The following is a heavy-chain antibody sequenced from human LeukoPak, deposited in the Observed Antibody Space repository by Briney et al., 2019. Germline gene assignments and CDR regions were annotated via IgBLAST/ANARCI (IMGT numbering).Heavy chain of an antibody. Sequence: SEPLSLTCDVSSYSINFGHLWGWIRQPPGKGLEWIASINHSGRTYYTPSLKSRVTISVDTLKNQFSLKVTSVTAEDTAMYCARESSAVAHSMIRDWLDPWGQGTLVTVSS. CDR1: SYSINFGHL. CDR3: ARESSAVAHSMIRDWLDP. V-gene: IGHV4-38-2*02. D-gene: IGHD6-19*01. CDR2: INHSGRT. J-gene: IGHJ5*02.